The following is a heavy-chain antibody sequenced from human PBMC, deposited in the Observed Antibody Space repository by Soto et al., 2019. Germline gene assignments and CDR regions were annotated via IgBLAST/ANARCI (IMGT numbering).Heavy chain of an antibody. D-gene: IGHD3-3*01. J-gene: IGHJ5*02. V-gene: IGHV4-31*03. CDR2: IYYSGST. Sequence: QVQLQESGPGLVKPSQTLSLTCTVSVGSISSGGYYWSWIRQHPGKGLEWIGYIYYSGSTYYNPTLERRVTISVDTSKTHFSLKLSSVTAADTAVYYCARAPRITPNWFDPWGQGTLVTVSS. CDR3: ARAPRITPNWFDP. CDR1: VGSISSGGYY.